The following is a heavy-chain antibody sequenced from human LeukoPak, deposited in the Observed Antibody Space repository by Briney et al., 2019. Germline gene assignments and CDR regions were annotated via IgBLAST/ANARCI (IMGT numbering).Heavy chain of an antibody. CDR3: ARYNDSSAYLDY. J-gene: IGHJ4*02. CDR2: INHSGST. V-gene: IGHV4-34*01. CDR1: GGSFSGYY. Sequence: PSETLSLTCAVYGGSFSGYYWGWIRQPPGKGLEWIGEINHSGSTNYNPSLKSRVTISVDTSKNQFSLKLSSVTAADTAVYYCARYNDSSAYLDYWGQGTLVTVSS. D-gene: IGHD3-22*01.